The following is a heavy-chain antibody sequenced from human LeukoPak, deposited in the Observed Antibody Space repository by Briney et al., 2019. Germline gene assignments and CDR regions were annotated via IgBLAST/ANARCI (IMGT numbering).Heavy chain of an antibody. V-gene: IGHV4-4*02. CDR1: GDSITRSNW. CDR2: IYHSGST. J-gene: IGHJ4*02. Sequence: TPSGTLSLTCAVSGDSITRSNWWSWVRQTPGKGLEWIGEIYHSGSTNYNPSLKSRVTISVDKAKNQFSLKVNSVTAADTALYYCARDFDYWGRGTLVTVSS. CDR3: ARDFDY.